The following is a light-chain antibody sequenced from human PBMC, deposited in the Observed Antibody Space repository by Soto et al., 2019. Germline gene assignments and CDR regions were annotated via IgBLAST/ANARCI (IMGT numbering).Light chain of an antibody. V-gene: IGKV1-39*01. CDR2: AAS. CDR3: QQYGSLSWT. CDR1: QTIDRY. J-gene: IGKJ1*01. Sequence: IQMTKSPSSLSASMCDTVTITCRASQTIDRYLNWFKQKSGQAPKLLMNAASTLRRGGPSRFSASGSGTDFTLTISRLEPEDVAVYYCQQYGSLSWTFGQGTKVDIK.